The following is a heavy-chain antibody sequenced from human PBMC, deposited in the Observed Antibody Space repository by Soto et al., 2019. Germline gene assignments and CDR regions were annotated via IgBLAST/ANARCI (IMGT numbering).Heavy chain of an antibody. CDR3: ATTTYYYDSSGYYRIKYFEY. Sequence: ASVKVSCKVSGYTLTELSMHWVRQAPGKGLEWMGGFDPEDGETIYAQKFQGRVTMTEDTSTDTAYMELSSLRSEDTAVYYCATTTYYYDSSGYYRIKYFEYWGQGTLVTVSS. CDR1: GYTLTELS. V-gene: IGHV1-24*01. CDR2: FDPEDGET. D-gene: IGHD3-22*01. J-gene: IGHJ4*02.